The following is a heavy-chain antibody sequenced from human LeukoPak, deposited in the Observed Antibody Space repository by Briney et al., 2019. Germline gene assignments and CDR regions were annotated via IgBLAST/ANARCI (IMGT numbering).Heavy chain of an antibody. CDR1: GCTFSSHR. V-gene: IGHV3-33*01. CDR2: IWYDGSDK. CDR3: ARAITDDSSAYPDY. Sequence: VRSLRLTCAASGCTFSSHRMHWVRQAPGKGLEWVALIWYDGSDKYYEDSVKVRFTISRDNSKHTLYLQMHSVLTEDTDVYYCARAITDDSSAYPDYWGQGTLVTVSS. D-gene: IGHD3-22*01. J-gene: IGHJ4*02.